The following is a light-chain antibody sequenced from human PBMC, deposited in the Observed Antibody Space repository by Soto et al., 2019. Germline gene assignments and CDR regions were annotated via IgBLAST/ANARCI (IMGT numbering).Light chain of an antibody. CDR3: QPRSNWPLAYT. V-gene: IGKV3-11*01. Sequence: EIVLTQSPATLALSPGERATLSCRASQSVSSYLAWYQQKPGQAPRLLIYDASNRATGIPARFSGSGSGTDFTLTISSLEPEDFAVYYCQPRSNWPLAYTLGQGTQLEIK. CDR1: QSVSSY. CDR2: DAS. J-gene: IGKJ2*01.